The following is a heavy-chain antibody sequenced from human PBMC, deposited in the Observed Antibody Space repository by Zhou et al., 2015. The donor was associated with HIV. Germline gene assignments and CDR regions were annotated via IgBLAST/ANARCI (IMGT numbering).Heavy chain of an antibody. V-gene: IGHV3-30-3*01. D-gene: IGHD1-14*01. CDR3: ALRSGPFDY. CDR1: GFTFTWYG. J-gene: IGHJ4*02. Sequence: QVQLVESGGGVVQPGRSLRLSCADSGFTFTWYGMHWVRQAPGGGLEWVAVISFDGSSKYYADSVKGRFTVSRDNSKNTLSLQMDSLRHEDTALYYCALRSGPFDYWGQGTLVTVSS. CDR2: ISFDGSSK.